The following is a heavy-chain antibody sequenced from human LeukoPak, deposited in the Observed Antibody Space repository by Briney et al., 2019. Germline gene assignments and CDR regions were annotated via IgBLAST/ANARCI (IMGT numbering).Heavy chain of an antibody. Sequence: ASVKVSCKASGYTFTSYDINWVRQATGQGLEWMGWMNPNSGNTGYAQKFQGRVTMTRNTSISTAYMELSSLRSEDTAVYYCARIYYDISTGYRRFDPWGQGTLVTVSS. CDR1: GYTFTSYD. D-gene: IGHD3-9*01. V-gene: IGHV1-8*01. J-gene: IGHJ5*02. CDR2: MNPNSGNT. CDR3: ARIYYDISTGYRRFDP.